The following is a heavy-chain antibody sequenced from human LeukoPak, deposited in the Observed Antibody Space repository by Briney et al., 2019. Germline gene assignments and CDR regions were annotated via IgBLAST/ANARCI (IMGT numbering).Heavy chain of an antibody. CDR1: GGSFSGYY. CDR3: ARVAYYYGSGSQLFDY. CDR2: IYYSGST. V-gene: IGHV4-30-4*08. Sequence: SETLSLTCAVYGGSFSGYYWSWIRQPPGKGLEWIGYIYYSGSTYYNPSLKSRVTISVDTSMNQFSLELSSVTAADTAVYYCARVAYYYGSGSQLFDYWGQGTLVTVSS. J-gene: IGHJ4*02. D-gene: IGHD3-10*01.